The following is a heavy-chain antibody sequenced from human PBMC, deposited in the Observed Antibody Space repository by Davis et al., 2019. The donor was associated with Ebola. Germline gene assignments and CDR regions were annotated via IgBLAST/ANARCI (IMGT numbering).Heavy chain of an antibody. J-gene: IGHJ4*02. CDR2: ISYDGSNK. CDR3: AKSFGTAGGFYFDS. D-gene: IGHD1-7*01. CDR1: GFTFRSYA. V-gene: IGHV3-30-3*02. Sequence: GESLKISCVASGFTFRSYAMHWVRQAPGKGLEWVAVISYDGSNKYYADSVRGRFSISRDNSKNTLFLQMNSLRTEDTAVYYCAKSFGTAGGFYFDSWGQGTLVTVSS.